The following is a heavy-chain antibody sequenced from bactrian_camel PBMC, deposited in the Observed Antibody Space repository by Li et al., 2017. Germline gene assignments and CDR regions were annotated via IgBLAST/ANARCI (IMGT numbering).Heavy chain of an antibody. J-gene: IGHJ4*01. V-gene: IGHV3S54*01. CDR1: EYVYSSKC. Sequence: HVQLVESGGGSVQAGGSLKLSCPAPEYVYSSKCMGWFRQAPGKDREGVAYIQVDRPGGGQVYYADSVKGRFSISQDNAKNTWYLQMNSLKSEDTALYYCATGGAYSSRTALSYWGQGTQVTVS. CDR3: ATGGAYSSRTALSY. D-gene: IGHD7*01. CDR2: IQVDRPGGGQV.